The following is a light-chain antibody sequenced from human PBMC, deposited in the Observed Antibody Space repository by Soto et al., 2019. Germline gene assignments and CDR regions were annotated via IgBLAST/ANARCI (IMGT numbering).Light chain of an antibody. CDR1: SSNIGSHT. CDR2: NRN. Sequence: QSVLTQPPSASGTPGQRITISCSGSSSNIGSHTVNWYQQLPGATPKVLIYNRNERPSGVPDRFSGSKSGSSASLAISSLQPEDEAHYYRVAWDDSLNGPRFGGGTKLTVL. J-gene: IGLJ2*01. CDR3: VAWDDSLNGPR. V-gene: IGLV1-44*01.